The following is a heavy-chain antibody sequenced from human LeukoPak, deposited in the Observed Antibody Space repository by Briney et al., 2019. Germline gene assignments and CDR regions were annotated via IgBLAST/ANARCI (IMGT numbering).Heavy chain of an antibody. Sequence: GGSLRLSCAASGFTVSSNYMSWVRQAPGKGLEWVSVIYSGGSTYYADSVKGRFTISRDNSKNSLYLQMNSLRAEDTAVYYCARDSRNQDDYWGQGTLVTVSS. CDR3: ARDSRNQDDY. CDR1: GFTVSSNY. CDR2: IYSGGST. J-gene: IGHJ4*02. D-gene: IGHD1-14*01. V-gene: IGHV3-66*01.